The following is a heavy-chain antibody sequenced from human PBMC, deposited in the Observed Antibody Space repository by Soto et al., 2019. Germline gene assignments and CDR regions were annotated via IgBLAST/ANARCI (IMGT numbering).Heavy chain of an antibody. J-gene: IGHJ6*02. V-gene: IGHV1-69*12. Sequence: QVQLVQSGAEVKKPGSSVKISCKASGGTFSSYAISWVRQAPGQGLEWMGGIIPIFGTANYAQKFQGRVTIPADESTSTAYMELSSLRSEDTAVYYCASHGITGTWVYYYGMDVWGQGTKVTVSS. D-gene: IGHD1-7*01. CDR3: ASHGITGTWVYYYGMDV. CDR1: GGTFSSYA. CDR2: IIPIFGTA.